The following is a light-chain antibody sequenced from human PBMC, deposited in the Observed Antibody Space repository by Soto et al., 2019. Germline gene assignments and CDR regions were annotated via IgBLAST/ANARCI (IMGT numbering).Light chain of an antibody. CDR3: QSYYSSLSGYV. V-gene: IGLV1-40*01. J-gene: IGLJ1*01. CDR1: SSNIGAGYD. Sequence: HSVLTQPPSVSGAPGQRVTISCTGSSSNIGAGYDVHWYQQLPGTAPKLLIYGNSNRPSGVPDRFSGSKSGTSASLAITGLQAEGEADYYCQSYYSSLSGYVFGTGTKLTVL. CDR2: GNS.